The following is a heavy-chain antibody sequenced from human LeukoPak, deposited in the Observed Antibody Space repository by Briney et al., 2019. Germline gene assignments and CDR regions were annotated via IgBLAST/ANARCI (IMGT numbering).Heavy chain of an antibody. CDR2: IYYSGST. Sequence: SETLSLTCTVSGGSISSYYWSWIRQPSGKGLEWIGYIYYSGSTNYNPSLKSRVTISVDTSKNQFSLKLSSVTAADTAVYYCARDSLSCHFDYWGQGTLVTVSS. J-gene: IGHJ4*02. V-gene: IGHV4-59*12. CDR1: GGSISSYY. CDR3: ARDSLSCHFDY.